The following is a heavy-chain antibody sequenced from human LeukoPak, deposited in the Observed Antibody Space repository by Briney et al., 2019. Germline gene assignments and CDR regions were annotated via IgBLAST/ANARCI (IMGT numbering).Heavy chain of an antibody. CDR3: SREDRYFDWLSAFHY. D-gene: IGHD3-9*01. Sequence: GSLRLSCAASGFSFNNVWMSWVRQAPGKGLERVGFIRTKTYGGTTEYAASVRGRFTISRDDSKSIAYLQMNSLKTEDTAVYWCSREDRYFDWLSAFHYWGQGTLVTVSS. V-gene: IGHV3-49*04. J-gene: IGHJ4*02. CDR2: IRTKTYGGTT. CDR1: GFSFNNVW.